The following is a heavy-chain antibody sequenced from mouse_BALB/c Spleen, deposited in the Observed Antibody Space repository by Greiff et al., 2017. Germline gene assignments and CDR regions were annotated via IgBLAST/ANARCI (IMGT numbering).Heavy chain of an antibody. CDR3: ARQGLRTMINYFDY. CDR2: ISSGGGST. J-gene: IGHJ2*01. V-gene: IGHV5-12-1*01. D-gene: IGHD2-4*01. CDR1: GFAFSSYD. Sequence: DVKLVESGGGLVKPGGSLKLSCAASGFAFSSYDMSWVRQTPEKRLEWVAYISSGGGSTYYPDTVKGRFTISRDNAKNTLYLQMSSLKSEDTAMYYCARQGLRTMINYFDYWGQGTTLTVAS.